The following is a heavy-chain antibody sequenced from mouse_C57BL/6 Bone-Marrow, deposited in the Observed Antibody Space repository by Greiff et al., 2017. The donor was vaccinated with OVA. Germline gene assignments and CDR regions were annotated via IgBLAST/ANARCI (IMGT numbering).Heavy chain of an antibody. Sequence: QVQLQQPGAELVKPGASVKMSCKASGYTFTSYWLTLVKPRPGQGLEWIGDIYPGSGSTNYNETFKSKATLTVDTSSSTAYMQLSSLTSEDSAVYYCARRGYDYEAWFAYWGQGTLVTVSA. CDR1: GYTFTSYW. D-gene: IGHD2-4*01. CDR3: ARRGYDYEAWFAY. CDR2: IYPGSGST. V-gene: IGHV1-55*01. J-gene: IGHJ3*01.